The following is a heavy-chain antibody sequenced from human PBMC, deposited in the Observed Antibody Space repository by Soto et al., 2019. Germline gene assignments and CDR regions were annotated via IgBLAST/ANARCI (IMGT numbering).Heavy chain of an antibody. D-gene: IGHD3-10*02. CDR3: IVDVPNGRVYVPIDY. J-gene: IGHJ4*02. CDR2: IKSKVDGGTT. V-gene: IGHV3-15*01. CDR1: GFTFSAAW. Sequence: VGSLRLSCEASGFTFSAAWMIWVRQAPGKGLEWVGLIKSKVDGGTTDYAAPVKDRFTISRDDSRNTLYLQMNSLKTEDTGVYYCIVDVPNGRVYVPIDYWGQGTLVTVSS.